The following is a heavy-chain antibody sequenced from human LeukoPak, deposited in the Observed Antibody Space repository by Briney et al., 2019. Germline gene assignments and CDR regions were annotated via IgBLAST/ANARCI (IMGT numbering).Heavy chain of an antibody. V-gene: IGHV3-30*18. D-gene: IGHD2-2*01. J-gene: IGHJ4*02. Sequence: GGSLRLSCAASGFTFSSYGMLWVRQAPAKGLEWVAVISYDGSNKYYADSVEGRFTISRDNSKNTLYLQMNSLRAEDTAVYYCAKDGPSRQPVVPAAVDYWGQGTLVTVSS. CDR2: ISYDGSNK. CDR1: GFTFSSYG. CDR3: AKDGPSRQPVVPAAVDY.